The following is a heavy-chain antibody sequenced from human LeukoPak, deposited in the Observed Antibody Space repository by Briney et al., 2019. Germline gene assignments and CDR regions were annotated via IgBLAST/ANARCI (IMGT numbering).Heavy chain of an antibody. D-gene: IGHD6-19*01. J-gene: IGHJ4*02. Sequence: ASVKVSCKASGGTFSSYAISWVRQAPGQGLEWMGWMNPNSGNTGYAQKFQGRVTMTRNTSISTAYMELSSLRSEDTAVYYCATAAVAGTGWGQGALVTVSS. CDR2: MNPNSGNT. CDR3: ATAAVAGTG. V-gene: IGHV1-8*02. CDR1: GGTFSSYA.